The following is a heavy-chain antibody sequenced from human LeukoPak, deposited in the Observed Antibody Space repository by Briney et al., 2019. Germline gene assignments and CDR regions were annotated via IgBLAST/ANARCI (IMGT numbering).Heavy chain of an antibody. J-gene: IGHJ4*02. Sequence: GASVKVSCKASGYTFSGYGMTWVRQAPGQGLEWMGWISAYNGNTNYAQKLQGRVTMTTDTSTSTAYMELRSLRSDDTAVYYCARGLTYYYDSSGYFFDYWGQGTLVTVSS. V-gene: IGHV1-18*01. CDR2: ISAYNGNT. D-gene: IGHD3-22*01. CDR3: ARGLTYYYDSSGYFFDY. CDR1: GYTFSGYG.